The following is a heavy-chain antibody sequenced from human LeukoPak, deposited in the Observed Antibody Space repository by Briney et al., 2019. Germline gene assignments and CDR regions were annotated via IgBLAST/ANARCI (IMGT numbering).Heavy chain of an antibody. D-gene: IGHD4-17*01. J-gene: IGHJ4*02. Sequence: GGSLRLSCAASGFTFSTYSMNWVRQAPGKGLEWISYISSSSTTIYYADSVKGRFTISRDNAKNSLYLQMNSLRAEDTAVYYCARNRTSTTVTTSDYWGQGTLVTVSS. V-gene: IGHV3-48*01. CDR1: GFTFSTYS. CDR2: ISSSSTTI. CDR3: ARNRTSTTVTTSDY.